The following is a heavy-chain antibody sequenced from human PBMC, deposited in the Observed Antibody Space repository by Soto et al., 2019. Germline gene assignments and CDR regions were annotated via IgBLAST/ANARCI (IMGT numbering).Heavy chain of an antibody. D-gene: IGHD3-16*02. CDR2: VKTTSEGETT. Sequence: PGGPLRLSCEASVLSCRDVCMSWVRQIPGRGLEWVGRVKTTSEGETTNYAAPVMGRFTVSRDDSQNTLYLQMDALRPEDTAVYYCTTAGTRVGYTGSYWGQGTQVTVSS. V-gene: IGHV3-15*06. CDR3: TTAGTRVGYTGSY. CDR1: VLSCRDVC. J-gene: IGHJ4*02.